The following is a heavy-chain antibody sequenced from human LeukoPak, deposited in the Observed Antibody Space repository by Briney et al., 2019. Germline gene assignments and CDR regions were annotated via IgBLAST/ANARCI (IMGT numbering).Heavy chain of an antibody. CDR3: ARGLHYYDSSGYLMGYYFDY. D-gene: IGHD3-22*01. Sequence: GGSLRLSCAASGFTFSSHWMSWVRQAPGKGLEWVASIKEDGSDKYYVDSVKGRFTISRDNSKSTLYLQMNSLRAEDTAVYYCARGLHYYDSSGYLMGYYFDYWGQGTLVTVSS. V-gene: IGHV3-7*03. CDR1: GFTFSSHW. J-gene: IGHJ4*02. CDR2: IKEDGSDK.